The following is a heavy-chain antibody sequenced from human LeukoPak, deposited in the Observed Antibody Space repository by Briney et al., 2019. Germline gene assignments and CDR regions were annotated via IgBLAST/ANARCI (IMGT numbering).Heavy chain of an antibody. CDR2: VSYTGRT. CDR1: GGSLSGHY. D-gene: IGHD3-22*01. CDR3: ARILDNDISSDPDTFDV. Sequence: SETLSLTCTVSGGSLSGHYWSWIRQPPGKRLEWIGYVSYTGRTKYTPSLQSRVTISIDTSKSQFSLKLTSVTSADTAVYSCARILDNDISSDPDTFDVWGQGTTVIVSS. J-gene: IGHJ3*01. V-gene: IGHV4-59*11.